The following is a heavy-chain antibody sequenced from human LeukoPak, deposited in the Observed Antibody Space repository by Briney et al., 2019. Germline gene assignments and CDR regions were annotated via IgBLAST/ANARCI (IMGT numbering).Heavy chain of an antibody. Sequence: GASVKVSCKASGYTFTDYYMNWVRQAPGQGLEWMGWINPNSGGTHYAQRFQGRVTMTRDTSISTAYMELSRLRSDDTAFYYCARTTLQLAARTGLPFDYWGQGTLVTVPS. V-gene: IGHV1-2*02. D-gene: IGHD6-6*01. CDR1: GYTFTDYY. CDR2: INPNSGGT. CDR3: ARTTLQLAARTGLPFDY. J-gene: IGHJ4*02.